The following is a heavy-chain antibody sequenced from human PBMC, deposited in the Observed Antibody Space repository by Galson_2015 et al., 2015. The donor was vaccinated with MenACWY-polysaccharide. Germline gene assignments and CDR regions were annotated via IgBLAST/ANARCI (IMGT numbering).Heavy chain of an antibody. CDR1: AGSISTYY. D-gene: IGHD6-19*01. CDR3: ARAIAVAGQRRDFDF. CDR2: INYSGST. V-gene: IGHV4-59*01. Sequence: SETLSLTCPVSAGSISTYYWNWIRQPPGKGLEWVGYINYSGSTNHNPSLTSRVTMSVDTSKNQFSLKLTSVTAADTAVYYCARAIAVAGQRRDFDFWGRGTLVTVSS. J-gene: IGHJ2*01.